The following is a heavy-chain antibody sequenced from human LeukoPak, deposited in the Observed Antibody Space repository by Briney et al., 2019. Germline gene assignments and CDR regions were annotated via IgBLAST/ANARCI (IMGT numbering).Heavy chain of an antibody. CDR2: INSDGSST. Sequence: GGSLRLSCAASGFTFSSYAMSWVRQAPGKGLEWVSRINSDGSSTSYADSVKGRFTISRDNAKNTLYLQMNSLRAEDTAVYYCARLPWLNAFDIWGQGTMVTVSS. CDR1: GFTFSSYA. J-gene: IGHJ3*02. CDR3: ARLPWLNAFDI. V-gene: IGHV3-74*01. D-gene: IGHD6-25*01.